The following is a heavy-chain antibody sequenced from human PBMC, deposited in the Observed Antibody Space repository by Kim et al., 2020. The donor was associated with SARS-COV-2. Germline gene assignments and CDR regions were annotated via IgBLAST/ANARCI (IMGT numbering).Heavy chain of an antibody. Sequence: SETLSLTCTVSGGSISSSSYYWGWIRQPPGKGLEWIGSIYYSGSTYYNPSLKSRVTISVDTSKNQFSLKLSSVTAADTAVYYCVTRTPKYCSGGSCYLRGRDYWGHGTLVTVSS. D-gene: IGHD2-15*01. J-gene: IGHJ4*01. CDR2: IYYSGST. CDR3: VTRTPKYCSGGSCYLRGRDY. V-gene: IGHV4-39*01. CDR1: GGSISSSSYY.